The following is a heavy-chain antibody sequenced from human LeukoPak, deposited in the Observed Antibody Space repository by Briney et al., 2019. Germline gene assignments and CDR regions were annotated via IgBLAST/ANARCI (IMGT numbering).Heavy chain of an antibody. CDR1: GGSISSYY. D-gene: IGHD6-13*01. J-gene: IGHJ6*02. V-gene: IGHV4-59*08. Sequence: SENLSFTCTVSGGSISSYYWSWIRQPPGHGLEGIGYLYYSGSTNYNPSLKSRVTISVDTSKNQFSLKLSSVTAADTAVYYCARFQVARIAAAVHYYYYGMDVWGQGTTVTVSS. CDR3: ARFQVARIAAAVHYYYYGMDV. CDR2: LYYSGST.